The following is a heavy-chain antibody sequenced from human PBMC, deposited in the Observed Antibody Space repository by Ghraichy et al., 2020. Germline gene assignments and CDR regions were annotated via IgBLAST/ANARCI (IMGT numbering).Heavy chain of an antibody. CDR2: IRYDGSNK. CDR1: GFTFSSYG. D-gene: IGHD1-26*01. CDR3: AKDSGSYPYWYFDL. V-gene: IGHV3-30*02. J-gene: IGHJ2*01. Sequence: GGSLRLSCAASGFTFSSYGMHWVRQAPGKGLEWVAFIRYDGSNKYYADSVKGRFTISRDNSKNTLYLQMNSLRAEDTAVYYCAKDSGSYPYWYFDLWGRGTLVTVSS.